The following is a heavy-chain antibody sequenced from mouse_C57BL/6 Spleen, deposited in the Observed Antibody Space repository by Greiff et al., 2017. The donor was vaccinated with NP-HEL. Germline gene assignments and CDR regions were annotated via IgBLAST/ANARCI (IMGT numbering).Heavy chain of an antibody. D-gene: IGHD1-1*01. CDR3: ARHDGITTDWYFDV. J-gene: IGHJ1*03. Sequence: EVHLVESGGGLVQPGGSLKLSCAASGFTFSDYGMAWVRQAPRKGPEWVAFISNLAYSIYYADTVTGRFTISRENAKNTLYLEMSSLRSEDTAMYYCARHDGITTDWYFDVWGTGTTVTVSS. V-gene: IGHV5-15*01. CDR2: ISNLAYSI. CDR1: GFTFSDYG.